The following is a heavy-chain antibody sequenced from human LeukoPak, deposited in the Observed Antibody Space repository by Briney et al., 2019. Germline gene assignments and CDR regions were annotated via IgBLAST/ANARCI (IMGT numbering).Heavy chain of an antibody. Sequence: SGGSLRLSCAASGFTFSSCGMHWVRQAPGKGLEWVAYITYDGSNKYYADSVKGRFTISRDNSKNTLSLQMNSLRAEDTAVYYCSVRASAGHNGMHVWGQGTTVTVSS. D-gene: IGHD3-3*01. CDR1: GFTFSSCG. V-gene: IGHV3-30*02. J-gene: IGHJ6*02. CDR3: SVRASAGHNGMHV. CDR2: ITYDGSNK.